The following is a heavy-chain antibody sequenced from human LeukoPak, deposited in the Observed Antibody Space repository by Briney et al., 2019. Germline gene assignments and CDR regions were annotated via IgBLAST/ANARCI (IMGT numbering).Heavy chain of an antibody. Sequence: SETLSLTCAVYGGSFSGYYWSWIRQPPGKGLEWIGEINHSGSTNYNPSLKSRVTISVDTSKNQFSLKLSSVTAADTAVYYCARGYHTIFGVVIPADYWGQGTLVTVSS. D-gene: IGHD3-3*01. CDR1: GGSFSGYY. CDR2: INHSGST. V-gene: IGHV4-34*01. J-gene: IGHJ4*02. CDR3: ARGYHTIFGVVIPADY.